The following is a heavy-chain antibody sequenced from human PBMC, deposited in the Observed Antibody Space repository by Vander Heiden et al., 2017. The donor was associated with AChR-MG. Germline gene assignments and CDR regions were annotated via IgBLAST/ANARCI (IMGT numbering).Heavy chain of an antibody. CDR3: ARDAGYCSSTSCYTYWFDP. CDR1: GFTFSSYS. CDR2: ISSSSSYI. V-gene: IGHV3-21*01. J-gene: IGHJ5*02. Sequence: EVQLVESGGGLVKPGGSLRLSCAASGFTFSSYSMNWGRQAPGKGLEWVSSISSSSSYIYYADSVKGRFTISRDNAKNSLYLQMNSLRAEDTAVYYCARDAGYCSSTSCYTYWFDPWGQGTLVTVSS. D-gene: IGHD2-2*02.